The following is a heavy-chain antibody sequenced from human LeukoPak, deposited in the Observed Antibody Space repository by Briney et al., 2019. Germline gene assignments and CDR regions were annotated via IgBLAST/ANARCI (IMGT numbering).Heavy chain of an antibody. V-gene: IGHV3-64*01. CDR2: ISSNGGST. J-gene: IGHJ4*02. CDR3: ARGLYSNLDY. CDR1: GFTFSSYA. Sequence: GGSLRLSCAASGFTFSSYAMHWVRQAPGKGLEYVSAISSNGGSTYYANSVKGRFTISRDNSKNTLYLQMGSLRAEDMAVYYCARGLYSNLDYWGQGTLVTVSS. D-gene: IGHD4-11*01.